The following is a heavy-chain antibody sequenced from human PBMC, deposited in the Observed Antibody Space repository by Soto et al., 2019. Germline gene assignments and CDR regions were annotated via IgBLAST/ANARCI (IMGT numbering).Heavy chain of an antibody. CDR3: ATGTDYYYYYYMDV. V-gene: IGHV4-59*08. CDR1: GGSISSYD. Sequence: PSETLSLTCTVSGGSISSYDWSWIRQPPGKGLEWIGYIYYSGSTNYNPSLKSRVTISVDTSKNQFSLKLSSVTAADTAVYYCATGTDYYYYYYMDVWGKGTTVTVSS. J-gene: IGHJ6*03. CDR2: IYYSGST.